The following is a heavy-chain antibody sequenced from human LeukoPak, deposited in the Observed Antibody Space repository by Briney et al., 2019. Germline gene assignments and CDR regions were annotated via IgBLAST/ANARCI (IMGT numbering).Heavy chain of an antibody. CDR3: ARDPIVVVIAQPLYYFDY. V-gene: IGHV1-2*02. CDR2: INPNSGGT. CDR1: GYTFTGYY. D-gene: IGHD2-21*01. Sequence: ASVKVSCKASGYTFTGYYMHWVRQAPGQGLEWMRWINPNSGGTNYAQKFQGRVTMTRDTSISTAYMELSRLRSDDTAVYYCARDPIVVVIAQPLYYFDYWGQGTLVTVSS. J-gene: IGHJ4*02.